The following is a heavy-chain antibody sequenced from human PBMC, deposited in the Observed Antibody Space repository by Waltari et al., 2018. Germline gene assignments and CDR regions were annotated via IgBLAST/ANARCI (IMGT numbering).Heavy chain of an antibody. D-gene: IGHD3-22*01. CDR3: ARANYYDSSGGDY. CDR1: GFTVSSNY. CDR2: IYGGGST. V-gene: IGHV3-53*02. Sequence: EVQLVETGGGLIQPGGSLRLSCAASGFTVSSNYMSWVRQAPGKGLEWVSVIYGGGSTYYADSVKGRFTISRDNSKNTLYLQMNSLRAEDTAVYYCARANYYDSSGGDYWGQGTLVTVSS. J-gene: IGHJ4*02.